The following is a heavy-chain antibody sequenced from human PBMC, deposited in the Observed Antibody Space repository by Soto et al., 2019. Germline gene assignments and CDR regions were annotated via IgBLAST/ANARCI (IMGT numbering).Heavy chain of an antibody. CDR2: ISYDGSNK. J-gene: IGHJ4*02. D-gene: IGHD3-22*01. Sequence: QVQLVESGGGVVQPGRALRLSCAASGFTFRSYAMHWVRQAPGKGLEWVAVISYDGSNKYYADSVKGRLTISRDNSKNTLYLQMNSLRAEDTAVYYCAREDDSSGYYPDYWGQGTLVTVSS. CDR1: GFTFRSYA. V-gene: IGHV3-30-3*01. CDR3: AREDDSSGYYPDY.